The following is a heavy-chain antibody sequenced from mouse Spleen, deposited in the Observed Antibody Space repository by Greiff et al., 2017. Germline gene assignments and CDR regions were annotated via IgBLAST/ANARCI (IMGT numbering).Heavy chain of an antibody. V-gene: IGHV1-54*02. CDR2: INPGSGGT. J-gene: IGHJ4*01. CDR3: ARWSNYGAMDY. D-gene: IGHD2-5*01. CDR1: GYAFTNYL. Sequence: VQLQQSGAELVRPGTSVKVSCKASGYAFTNYLIEWVKQRPGQGLEWIGVINPGSGGTNYNEKFKGKATLTADKSSITAYMELRSLTSEDSAVYFCARWSNYGAMDYWGQGTSVTVSS.